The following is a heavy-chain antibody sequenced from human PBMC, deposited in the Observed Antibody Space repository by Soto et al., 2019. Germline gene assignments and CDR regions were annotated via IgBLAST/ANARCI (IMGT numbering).Heavy chain of an antibody. V-gene: IGHV3-23*01. J-gene: IGHJ4*02. CDR1: GFTISSNA. CDR3: AKDKPGTTSFDY. D-gene: IGHD1-1*01. Sequence: EVQLLESGGGLVQPGGSLRLSCAASGFTISSNAMYWVRQAPGKGLEWVSAISERCDTTHYADSVKGRFTISRDTSKNTLYLQLNTLRADDTAVYYCAKDKPGTTSFDYWGQGTLVTVSS. CDR2: ISERCDTT.